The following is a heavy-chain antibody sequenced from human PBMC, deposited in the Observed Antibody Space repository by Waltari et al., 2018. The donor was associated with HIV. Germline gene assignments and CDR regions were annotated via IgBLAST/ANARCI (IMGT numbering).Heavy chain of an antibody. D-gene: IGHD3-22*01. J-gene: IGHJ6*02. CDR2: VYYSGNT. CDR3: ARRHYYDTTGYFVPRYYKYYGVDV. Sequence: QVQLQASGPGLLKPSATLSITSTVSGSPTNRCQYYWAWIPPPPRQGLEWLGSVYYSGNTYYNPSRKSRVTISVDMSKNQFSLKLSSVTAADTAVYYCARRHYYDTTGYFVPRYYKYYGVDVWGQGTTVTVSS. V-gene: IGHV4-39*01. CDR1: GSPTNRCQYY.